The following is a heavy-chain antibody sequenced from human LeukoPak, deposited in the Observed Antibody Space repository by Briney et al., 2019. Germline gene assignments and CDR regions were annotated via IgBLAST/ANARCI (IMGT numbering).Heavy chain of an antibody. V-gene: IGHV3-33*06. D-gene: IGHD4-23*01. CDR1: GFTFSSYG. Sequence: PGRSLRLSCAASGFTFSSYGMHWVRQAPGKGLEWVAVIWYDGSNKYYADSVKGRFTISRDNSRNTLYLQMNSLRAEDTAVYYCAKDNTPGGYSDERASYGLDVWGQGTTVTVSS. CDR2: IWYDGSNK. J-gene: IGHJ6*02. CDR3: AKDNTPGGYSDERASYGLDV.